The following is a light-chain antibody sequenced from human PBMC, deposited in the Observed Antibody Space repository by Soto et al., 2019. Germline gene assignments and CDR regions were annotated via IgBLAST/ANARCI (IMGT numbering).Light chain of an antibody. CDR1: QSVSSN. Sequence: EIVLTQSPGTLSLSPGGRATLSCRASQSVSSNLAWYQQKPGQAPRLLIYGASTRATGVPARFSGSGSGTEFTLTISSLQSEDFAVYYCQQYNNWPLTFGGGTKVDIK. CDR2: GAS. CDR3: QQYNNWPLT. J-gene: IGKJ4*01. V-gene: IGKV3-15*01.